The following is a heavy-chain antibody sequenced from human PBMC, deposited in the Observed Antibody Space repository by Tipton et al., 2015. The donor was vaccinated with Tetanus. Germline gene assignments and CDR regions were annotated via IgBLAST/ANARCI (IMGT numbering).Heavy chain of an antibody. V-gene: IGHV1-8*01. CDR2: MNPKTGPA. Sequence: QSGAEVKKPGASVKVSCKASGYTFASYDLNWVRQASGQGLEWLGYMNPKTGPAGYAQKFQGRVTMTSDISSSTAYMELRNLRSDDTAVYYCARGNRGSSWYLWGQGTLLTVSS. D-gene: IGHD6-13*01. CDR1: GYTFASYD. J-gene: IGHJ4*02. CDR3: ARGNRGSSWYL.